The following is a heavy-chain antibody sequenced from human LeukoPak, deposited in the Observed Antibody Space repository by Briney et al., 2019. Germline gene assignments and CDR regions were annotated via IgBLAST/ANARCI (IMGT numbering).Heavy chain of an antibody. D-gene: IGHD3-10*01. J-gene: IGHJ4*02. Sequence: GGSLRLSCAASGFPFSSYWMSWVRQAPGKGLEWVVNIKQDGSEKYYVDSVKGRFSISRDNAKDSLYLQINSLRAEDTAVYYCARLRGSGSYYNVWLSYFDYWGQGTLVTVSS. V-gene: IGHV3-7*01. CDR1: GFPFSSYW. CDR2: IKQDGSEK. CDR3: ARLRGSGSYYNVWLSYFDY.